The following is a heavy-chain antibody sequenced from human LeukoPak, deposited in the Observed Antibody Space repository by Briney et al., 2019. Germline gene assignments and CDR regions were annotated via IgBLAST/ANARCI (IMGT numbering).Heavy chain of an antibody. V-gene: IGHV4-59*01. CDR2: IYYSGST. CDR1: GGSISSYY. J-gene: IGHJ5*02. CDR3: ARESLLGHYDYVWGSYPIRDDGDWFDP. D-gene: IGHD3-16*01. Sequence: SETLSLTCTVSGGSISSYYWSWIRQPPGKGLEWIGYIYYSGSTNYNPSLKSRVTISVDTSKNQFSLKLSSVTAADTAVYYCARESLLGHYDYVWGSYPIRDDGDWFDPWGQGTLVTVSS.